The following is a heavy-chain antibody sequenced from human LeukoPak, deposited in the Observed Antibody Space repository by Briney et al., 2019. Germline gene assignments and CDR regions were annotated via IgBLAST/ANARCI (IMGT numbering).Heavy chain of an antibody. Sequence: SETLSLTCAVAGGSISSSSYYWGWIRQPPGKGLEWIGSIYYSGSTYYNPSLKSRVTISVDTSKNQFSLRLSSVTAADTAVYYCARDGAMMITIIVVPLGWFDPWGQGTLVTVSS. CDR3: ARDGAMMITIIVVPLGWFDP. CDR1: GGSISSSSYY. V-gene: IGHV4-39*07. J-gene: IGHJ5*02. CDR2: IYYSGST. D-gene: IGHD3-22*01.